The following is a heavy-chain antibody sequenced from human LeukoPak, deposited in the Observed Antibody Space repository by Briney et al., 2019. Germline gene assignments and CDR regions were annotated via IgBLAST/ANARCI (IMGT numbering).Heavy chain of an antibody. Sequence: KPSETLSLTCAVYGGSFSGYYWSWIRQPPGKGLEWIGEINHSGSTNYNPSLKSRVTISVDTSKNQFSLKLSSVTAADTAVYYCARTNYYDSSGLGNYGGQGPLVTVS. CDR1: GGSFSGYY. D-gene: IGHD3-22*01. CDR2: INHSGST. CDR3: ARTNYYDSSGLGNY. J-gene: IGHJ4*02. V-gene: IGHV4-34*01.